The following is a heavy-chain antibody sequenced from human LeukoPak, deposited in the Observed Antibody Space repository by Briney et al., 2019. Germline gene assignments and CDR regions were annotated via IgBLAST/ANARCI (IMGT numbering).Heavy chain of an antibody. J-gene: IGHJ4*02. V-gene: IGHV3-30*18. CDR3: AKELRLAFDY. CDR2: ISYDGSNK. Sequence: SGGSLRLSCAASGFTFSSYGMHWVRQAPGKGLEWVAVISYDGSNKYYADSVKGRFIISRDNSKNTLYLQMNSLRAEDTAVYYCAKELRLAFDYWGQGTLVTVSS. D-gene: IGHD2-21*01. CDR1: GFTFSSYG.